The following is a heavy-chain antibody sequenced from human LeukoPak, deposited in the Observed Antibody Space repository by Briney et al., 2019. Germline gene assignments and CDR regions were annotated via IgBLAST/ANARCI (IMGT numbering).Heavy chain of an antibody. CDR2: IYYSGST. J-gene: IGHJ1*01. CDR3: ARSDRAVAAFRH. D-gene: IGHD6-19*01. CDR1: GGSVSSSSYY. Sequence: SETLSLTCTVSGGSVSSSSYYWGWIRQPPGKGLEWIGSIYYSGSTYYNPSLKSRVTISVDTSKNQFSLKLSSVTAADTAVYYCARSDRAVAAFRHWGQGTLVTVSS. V-gene: IGHV4-39*01.